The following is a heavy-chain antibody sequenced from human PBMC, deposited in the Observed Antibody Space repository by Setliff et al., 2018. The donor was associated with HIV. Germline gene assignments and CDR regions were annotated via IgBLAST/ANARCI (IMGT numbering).Heavy chain of an antibody. V-gene: IGHV4-34*01. CDR2: INHSGSA. CDR1: GGSFSGFY. J-gene: IGHJ4*02. CDR3: ASKAAAGDVDY. D-gene: IGHD6-13*01. Sequence: SETLSLTCAVYGGSFSGFYWTWIRQPPGKGLEWIGEINHSGSAKSNPSLKSRVTISVDTSKNQFSLKLSSVTAADTAVYYCASKAAAGDVDYWGQGTLVTVSS.